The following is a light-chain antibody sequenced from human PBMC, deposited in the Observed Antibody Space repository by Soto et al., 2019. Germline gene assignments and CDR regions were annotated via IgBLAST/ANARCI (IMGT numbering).Light chain of an antibody. CDR3: QSYDSRRSGGV. CDR1: SSNIGAGYD. V-gene: IGLV1-40*01. CDR2: GNS. J-gene: IGLJ3*02. Sequence: QSVLTQPPSVSGAPGQRVTISCTGSSSNIGAGYDVHWYQQLPGTAPKLLIYGNSNRPSGVPDRFSGSKSGTSASLAITGLQAGDEADYYCQSYDSRRSGGVFGGGTKLTVL.